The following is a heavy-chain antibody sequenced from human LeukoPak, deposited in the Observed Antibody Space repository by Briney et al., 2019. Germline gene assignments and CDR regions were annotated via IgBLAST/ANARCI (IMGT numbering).Heavy chain of an antibody. Sequence: SVKVSCKASGGTFSSYAISWVRQAPGQGLEWMGGISPIFGTANYAQKFQGRVTITADESTSTAYMELSSLRSEDTAVYYCAREVGSGSSNWFDPWGQGTLVTVSS. D-gene: IGHD3-10*01. CDR2: ISPIFGTA. CDR3: AREVGSGSSNWFDP. V-gene: IGHV1-69*01. CDR1: GGTFSSYA. J-gene: IGHJ5*02.